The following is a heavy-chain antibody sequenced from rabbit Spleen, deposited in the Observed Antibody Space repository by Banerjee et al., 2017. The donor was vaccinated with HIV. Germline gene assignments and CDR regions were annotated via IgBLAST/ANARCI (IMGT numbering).Heavy chain of an antibody. D-gene: IGHD8-1*01. V-gene: IGHV1S7*01. CDR2: IDPVFGIT. J-gene: IGHJ4*01. CDR1: GFTLSSYY. Sequence: QLEESAGGLVQPGGSLKLSCKASGFTLSSYYMNWVRQAPGKGLEWIGYIDPVFGITYYANWVNGRFSISRENAQNTVLLQMTSPTAADTATYFGARDGACGSYFALWGPGTLVTVS. CDR3: ARDGACGSYFAL.